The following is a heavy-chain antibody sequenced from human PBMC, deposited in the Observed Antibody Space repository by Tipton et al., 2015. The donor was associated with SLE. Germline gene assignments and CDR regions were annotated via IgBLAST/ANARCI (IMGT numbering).Heavy chain of an antibody. CDR2: IKEDGSEK. D-gene: IGHD3-10*01. Sequence: SLRLSCAASGFTFSSYWMSWVRQAPGKGLEWVANIKEDGSEKNYVDSVKGRFTISRDNAENSLDLQMNSLRAEDTAVYYCARMEWGGPFDYWGQATLVTVSP. J-gene: IGHJ4*02. CDR3: ARMEWGGPFDY. V-gene: IGHV3-7*01. CDR1: GFTFSSYW.